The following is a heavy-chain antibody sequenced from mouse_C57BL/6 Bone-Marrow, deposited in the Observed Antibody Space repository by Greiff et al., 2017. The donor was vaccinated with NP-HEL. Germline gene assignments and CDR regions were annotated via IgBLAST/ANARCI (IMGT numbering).Heavy chain of an antibody. CDR3: ASPITTVDWFAY. CDR2: INPSSGYT. D-gene: IGHD1-1*01. V-gene: IGHV1-4*01. Sequence: QVQLKESGAELARPGASVKMSCKASGYTFTSYTMHWVKQRPGQGLEWIGYINPSSGYTKYNQKFKDKATLTADKSSSTAYMQLSSLTSEDSAVYYWASPITTVDWFAYWGQGTLVTVSA. CDR1: GYTFTSYT. J-gene: IGHJ3*01.